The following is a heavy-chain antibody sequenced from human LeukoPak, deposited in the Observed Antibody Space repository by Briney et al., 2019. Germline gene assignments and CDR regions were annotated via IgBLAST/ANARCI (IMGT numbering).Heavy chain of an antibody. J-gene: IGHJ5*02. Sequence: ASVKVSCKASGYTFTGYYMHWVRQAPGQGLEWMVWIKPNSGGTNYAQKFQGRVTMTRDTSISTAYMELSRLRSDDTAVYYCARHPINWNYRNWFDPWGQGTLVTVSS. D-gene: IGHD1-7*01. CDR1: GYTFTGYY. V-gene: IGHV1-2*02. CDR3: ARHPINWNYRNWFDP. CDR2: IKPNSGGT.